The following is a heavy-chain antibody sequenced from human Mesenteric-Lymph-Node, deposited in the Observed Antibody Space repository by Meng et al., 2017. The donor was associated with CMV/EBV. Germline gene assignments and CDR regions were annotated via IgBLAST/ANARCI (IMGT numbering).Heavy chain of an antibody. CDR2: ISSSSSYI. D-gene: IGHD6-6*01. CDR3: ARVTPRWRQLHQPSYGMDV. J-gene: IGHJ6*02. V-gene: IGHV3-21*01. CDR1: GFTFSSYS. Sequence: GGSLRLSCAVSGFTFSSYSMNWVRQAPGKGLEWVSSISSSSSYIYYADSVKGRFTISRDNAKNSLYLQMNSLRAEDTAVYYCARVTPRWRQLHQPSYGMDVWGQGTTVTVSS.